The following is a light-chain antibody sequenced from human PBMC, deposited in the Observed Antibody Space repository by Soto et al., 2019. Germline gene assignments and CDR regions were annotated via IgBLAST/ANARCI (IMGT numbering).Light chain of an antibody. Sequence: QAVVTQEPSLTVSPGGTVTLTCGSSTGAVTSGHYPSWFQQKPGQAPRTLIYDTSNKHSWTPARFSGSLLGGKAALTLSGAQPEDEAEYYCLLTYSGAHVVFGGGTQLTVL. J-gene: IGLJ2*01. CDR1: TGAVTSGHY. V-gene: IGLV7-46*01. CDR3: LLTYSGAHVV. CDR2: DTS.